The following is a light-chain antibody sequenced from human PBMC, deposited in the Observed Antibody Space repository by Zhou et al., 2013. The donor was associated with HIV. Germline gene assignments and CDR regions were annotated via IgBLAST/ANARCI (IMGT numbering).Light chain of an antibody. CDR3: QQAKSFPHT. Sequence: DIQMTQSPSPVSASVGDIVTITCRASQDIGFLLAWYQQKPGKAPTLLIYGASNLQGGVPSRFSGSGSGTDFTLTITTLQPEDYGIYFCQQAKSFPHTFGGGTKV. V-gene: IGKV1-12*01. J-gene: IGKJ4*01. CDR1: QDIGFL. CDR2: GAS.